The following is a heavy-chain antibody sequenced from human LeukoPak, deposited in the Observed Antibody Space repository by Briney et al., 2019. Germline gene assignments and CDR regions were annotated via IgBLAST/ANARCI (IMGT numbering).Heavy chain of an antibody. Sequence: SETLSLTCNVSGDSISNYYWSWIRQPPGKGLEWIGYIYYAGSTNYNPSLKSRVTISVDTSKNQFSLKLRSVTAVDTAVYYCARNLYYGSGSVSAFDIWGQGTMVTVSS. J-gene: IGHJ3*02. CDR2: IYYAGST. CDR3: ARNLYYGSGSVSAFDI. CDR1: GDSISNYY. D-gene: IGHD3-10*01. V-gene: IGHV4-59*12.